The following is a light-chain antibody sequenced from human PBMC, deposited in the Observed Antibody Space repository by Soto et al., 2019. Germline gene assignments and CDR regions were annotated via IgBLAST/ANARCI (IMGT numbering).Light chain of an antibody. J-gene: IGLJ2*01. CDR1: SSDVGGYNY. V-gene: IGLV2-14*03. Sequence: QSVLTQPASVSGSPGQSITISCTGTSSDVGGYNYVSWYQQYPGKVPKFMIYDVSNRPSGVSNRFSGSKSGNTASLTISGLQAEDEADYYCCSYSSSNTRVVFGGGTKVTVL. CDR2: DVS. CDR3: CSYSSSNTRVV.